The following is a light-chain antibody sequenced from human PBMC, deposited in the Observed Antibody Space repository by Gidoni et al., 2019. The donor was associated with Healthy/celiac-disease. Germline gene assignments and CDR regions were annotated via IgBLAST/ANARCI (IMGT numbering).Light chain of an antibody. CDR3: QSYDSSNRDVV. CDR2: EDN. CDR1: SGSIASNY. V-gene: IGLV6-57*01. J-gene: IGLJ2*01. Sequence: NFMLTQPHSVSESTGKTVTISCTRSSGSIASNYVQWYQHRPGSSPTTVIYEDNQRPSGVPDRFSGSIDISSNSASLTISGLKTEDEADYYCQSYDSSNRDVVFGGGTKLTVL.